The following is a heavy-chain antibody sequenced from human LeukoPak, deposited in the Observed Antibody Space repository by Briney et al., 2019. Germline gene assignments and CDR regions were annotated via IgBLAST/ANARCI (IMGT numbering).Heavy chain of an antibody. J-gene: IGHJ4*02. CDR3: ARAAYSSGWYGIDY. CDR2: INPNSGGT. V-gene: IGHV1-2*02. CDR1: GYTFTGYY. D-gene: IGHD6-19*01. Sequence: GASVKVSCKASGYTFTGYYMHWVRQAPGQELEWMGWINPNSGGTKYAQKFQGRVTMTRDTFISTAYMELSRLRFDDTAVYYCARAAYSSGWYGIDYWGQGTLVTVSS.